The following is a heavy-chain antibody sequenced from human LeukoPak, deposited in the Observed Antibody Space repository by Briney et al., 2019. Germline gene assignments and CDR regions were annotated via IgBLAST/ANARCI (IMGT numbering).Heavy chain of an antibody. D-gene: IGHD2-15*01. CDR2: IKQDGSEK. CDR3: ARDLYCTGGICYGAFDY. J-gene: IGHJ4*02. CDR1: GFTFSFYL. V-gene: IGHV3-7*05. Sequence: GGSLTLSCAASGFTFSFYLMSWVRQAPGKGLEWVANIKQDGSEKYYLDSVKGRFTISRDNAKNSLYLQMNSLRAEDTAVYYCARDLYCTGGICYGAFDYWGQGTLVTVSS.